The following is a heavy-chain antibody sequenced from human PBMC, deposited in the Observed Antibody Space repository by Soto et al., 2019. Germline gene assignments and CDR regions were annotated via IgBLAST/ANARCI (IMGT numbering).Heavy chain of an antibody. CDR2: INHSGST. D-gene: IGHD6-6*01. Sequence: PSETRSLTCAVYGGSFSCYYWSWIRQPPGKGLEWIGEINHSGSTNYNPSLKSRVTISVDTSKNQFSLKLSSVTAADTAVYYCARGGRGIAARPFDYWGQGTLVTVSS. V-gene: IGHV4-34*01. CDR3: ARGGRGIAARPFDY. J-gene: IGHJ4*02. CDR1: GGSFSCYY.